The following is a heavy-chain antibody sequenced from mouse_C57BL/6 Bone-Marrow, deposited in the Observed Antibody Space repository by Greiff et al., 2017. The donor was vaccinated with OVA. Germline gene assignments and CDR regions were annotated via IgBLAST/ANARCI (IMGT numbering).Heavy chain of an antibody. Sequence: QVQLQQPGAELVKPGASVKLSCKASGFTFTGYWMHWVKQRPGQGLEWIGMIHPDSGSTYYTEKFKSKATLTVDKSSSTAYLQLSSLTSEDSAVYYCASGRANWGVVYSMDDWGQGTSVTVSS. CDR2: IHPDSGST. CDR1: GFTFTGYW. J-gene: IGHJ4*01. D-gene: IGHD4-1*01. CDR3: ASGRANWGVVYSMDD. V-gene: IGHV1-64*01.